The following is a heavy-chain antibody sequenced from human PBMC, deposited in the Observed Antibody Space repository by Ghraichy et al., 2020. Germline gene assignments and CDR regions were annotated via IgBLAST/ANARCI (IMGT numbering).Heavy chain of an antibody. Sequence: ASVKVSCKASGYTLTGYYMHWVRQAPGQGLEWMGWINPNSGGTNYAQKFQGRVTMTRDTSISTAYMELSRLRSDDTAVYYCARDIYYYDSSGYSWYYHYYMDVWGKGTTVTVSS. CDR2: INPNSGGT. J-gene: IGHJ6*03. CDR1: GYTLTGYY. CDR3: ARDIYYYDSSGYSWYYHYYMDV. D-gene: IGHD3-22*01. V-gene: IGHV1-2*02.